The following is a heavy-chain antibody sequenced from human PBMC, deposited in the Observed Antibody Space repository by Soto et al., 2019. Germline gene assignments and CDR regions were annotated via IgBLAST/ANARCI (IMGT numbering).Heavy chain of an antibody. CDR2: IVPNVGTV. CDR3: ARRDTSGFLRYFDN. Sequence: SVKVSCKSSGGTFSSFINYPINWVRQAPGQGLEWMGGIVPNVGTVNYAQKFRGKVSITADKSTGTAYMELSSLRSEDTALYYCARRDTSGFLRYFDNWGQGTQVTVSS. D-gene: IGHD3-3*01. V-gene: IGHV1-69*06. J-gene: IGHJ4*02. CDR1: GGTFSSFINYP.